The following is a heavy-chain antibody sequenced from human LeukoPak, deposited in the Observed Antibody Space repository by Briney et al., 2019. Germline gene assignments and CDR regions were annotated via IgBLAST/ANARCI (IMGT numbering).Heavy chain of an antibody. Sequence: SVKVSCKASGGTFSSYAISWVRQAPGQGLEWMRRIIPIFGTANYAQKFKGRVTITADKSTSTAYMELSSLRSEDTAVYYCARGDYDFWSGYLVRRHYYYYYMDVWGKGTTVTVSS. V-gene: IGHV1-69*06. D-gene: IGHD3-3*01. CDR3: ARGDYDFWSGYLVRRHYYYYYMDV. J-gene: IGHJ6*03. CDR1: GGTFSSYA. CDR2: IIPIFGTA.